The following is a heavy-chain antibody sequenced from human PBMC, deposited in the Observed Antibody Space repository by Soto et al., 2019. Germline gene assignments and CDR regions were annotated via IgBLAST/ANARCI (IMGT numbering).Heavy chain of an antibody. J-gene: IGHJ3*02. Sequence: QVQLVQSGAEVKKPGSSVKVSCKASGGTFSNYAINWVRQAPGQGLEWMGGFIPIFDAANYAQNFRGRVTITADESTTTAYMGLSALRSEDTAMYYCARKDEAYGFDIWGQGTLVTVSS. V-gene: IGHV1-69*01. CDR2: FIPIFDAA. CDR1: GGTFSNYA. CDR3: ARKDEAYGFDI. D-gene: IGHD3-10*01.